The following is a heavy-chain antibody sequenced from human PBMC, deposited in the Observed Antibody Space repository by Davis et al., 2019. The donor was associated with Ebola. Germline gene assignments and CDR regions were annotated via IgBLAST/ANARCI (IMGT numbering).Heavy chain of an antibody. J-gene: IGHJ4*02. CDR2: ISSSSSYI. V-gene: IGHV3-21*04. D-gene: IGHD6-19*01. Sequence: GGSLRLSCAASGFTFSSYSMNWVRQAPGKGLEWVSSISSSSSYIYYADSVKGRFTISRDNSKNTLYLQMNSLRAEDTAIYYCAKDGYGSGIDFDYWGQGTLVTVSS. CDR3: AKDGYGSGIDFDY. CDR1: GFTFSSYS.